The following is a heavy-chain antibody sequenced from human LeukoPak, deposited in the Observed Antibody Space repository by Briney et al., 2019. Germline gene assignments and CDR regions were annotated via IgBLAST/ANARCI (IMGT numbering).Heavy chain of an antibody. CDR1: GFTFDDYA. D-gene: IGHD6-19*01. CDR2: ISNDVIST. Sequence: GGSLRLSCAVSGFTFDDYAMHWVRQVPGKGLVWISRISNDVISTISTSYADSVKGRFTISRDNAKNTLYLQMNSLIAEDTAVYYCARAVAGTRNAFDLWGQGTMVTVSS. V-gene: IGHV3-74*01. J-gene: IGHJ3*01. CDR3: ARAVAGTRNAFDL.